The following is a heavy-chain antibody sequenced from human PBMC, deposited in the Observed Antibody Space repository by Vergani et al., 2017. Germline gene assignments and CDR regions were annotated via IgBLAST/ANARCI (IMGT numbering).Heavy chain of an antibody. CDR2: INHSGST. CDR1: GGSFSGYY. J-gene: IGHJ3*02. D-gene: IGHD3-10*01. Sequence: QVQLQQWGAGLLKPSETLSLTCAVYGGSFSGYYWSWIRQPPGKGLEWIGEINHSGSTYYNPSLKSRVTISVDRSKNQFSLKLSSVTAADTAVYYCARDDVRGGGAFDIWGQGTMVTVSS. CDR3: ARDDVRGGGAFDI. V-gene: IGHV4-34*01.